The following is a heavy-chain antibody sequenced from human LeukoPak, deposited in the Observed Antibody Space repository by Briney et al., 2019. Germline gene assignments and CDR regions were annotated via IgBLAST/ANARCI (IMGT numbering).Heavy chain of an antibody. CDR2: ISSSSYI. J-gene: IGHJ4*02. D-gene: IGHD3-22*01. CDR1: GFTFSSYS. Sequence: GGSLRLSCAASGFTFSSYSMNWVRQAPGKGLEWVSSISSSSYIYYADSVKGRFTISRDNSKNTLYLQMNSLRAEDTAVYYCAKARQSRDSSGYYLFDYWGQGTLVTVSS. CDR3: AKARQSRDSSGYYLFDY. V-gene: IGHV3-21*04.